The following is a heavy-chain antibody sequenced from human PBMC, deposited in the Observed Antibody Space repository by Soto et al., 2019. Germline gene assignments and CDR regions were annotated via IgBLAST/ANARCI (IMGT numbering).Heavy chain of an antibody. CDR3: ARGMEYYDSSGYGFDY. J-gene: IGHJ4*02. CDR2: IYYSGST. Sequence: SETLSLTCTVSGGSISSGGYYWSWIRQHPGKGLEWIGYIYYSGSTYYNPSLKSRVTISVDTSKNQFSLKLSSVTAADTAVYYCARGMEYYDSSGYGFDYWGQGTLVTAPQ. D-gene: IGHD3-22*01. CDR1: GGSISSGGYY. V-gene: IGHV4-31*03.